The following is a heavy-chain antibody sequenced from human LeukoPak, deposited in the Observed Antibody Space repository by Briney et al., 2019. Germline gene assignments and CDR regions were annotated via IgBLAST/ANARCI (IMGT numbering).Heavy chain of an antibody. V-gene: IGHV1-46*01. Sequence: ASVKVSRKASGYTFTSYYMHWVRQDPGQGLEWMGVINPSGGSTSYAQKFQGRVTMTRDTSTSTVYMELSSLRSEDTAVCYCARGFYSSGWYGYFQHWGQGTLVTVSS. D-gene: IGHD6-19*01. CDR3: ARGFYSSGWYGYFQH. J-gene: IGHJ1*01. CDR2: INPSGGST. CDR1: GYTFTSYY.